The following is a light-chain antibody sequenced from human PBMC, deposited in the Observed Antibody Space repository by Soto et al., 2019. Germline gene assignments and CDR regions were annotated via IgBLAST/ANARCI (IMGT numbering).Light chain of an antibody. J-gene: IGKJ5*01. CDR1: QGISTY. V-gene: IGKV1-9*01. Sequence: DIQMTQSPSFLSASVGDRVTITCRASQGISTYLAWYQQKPGKAPNLLIYTASTLQTGVPSRFSGSAFGTAFTLTISSLQPEDFATYYCQQLAGFPITFGQGTRLEIK. CDR2: TAS. CDR3: QQLAGFPIT.